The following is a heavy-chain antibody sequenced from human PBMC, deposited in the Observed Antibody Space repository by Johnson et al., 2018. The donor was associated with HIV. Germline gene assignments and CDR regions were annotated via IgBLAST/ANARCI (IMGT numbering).Heavy chain of an antibody. CDR3: VRGHGGHDPYDVSDI. Sequence: QVQLVESGGGVVQPGGSLRLSCAASGFTFSSYGMHWVRQAPGKGLDWVAVISYDGDNKYFADSVKGRFTISRDNSKNTLYLQMNSLRTEDTAVYYCVRGHGGHDPYDVSDIWGQGTMVTVSS. D-gene: IGHD5-12*01. J-gene: IGHJ3*02. CDR2: ISYDGDNK. CDR1: GFTFSSYG. V-gene: IGHV3-30*19.